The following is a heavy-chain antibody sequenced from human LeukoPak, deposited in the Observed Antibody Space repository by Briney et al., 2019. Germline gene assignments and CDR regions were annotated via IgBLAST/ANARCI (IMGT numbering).Heavy chain of an antibody. J-gene: IGHJ5*02. CDR2: IHYTGST. Sequence: SETLSLTCTVSGGSISSYYWSWIWQSPGKGLECIGYIHYTGSTNYNPSLKSRVTISVETSKNQFSLKLKSVTAADTAVYYCARGGYYGSGNDFRFDPWGQGTLVTVSS. CDR3: ARGGYYGSGNDFRFDP. CDR1: GGSISSYY. D-gene: IGHD3-10*01. V-gene: IGHV4-59*01.